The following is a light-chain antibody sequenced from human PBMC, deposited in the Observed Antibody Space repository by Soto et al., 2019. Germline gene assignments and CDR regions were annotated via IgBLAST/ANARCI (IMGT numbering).Light chain of an antibody. CDR1: SSDVGDYKY. CDR3: SSYAGSNNFVV. Sequence: QSALTQPASVSGSAEQSITISCTGSSSDVGDYKYVSWYQQRPGKAPKLIIYEVTKRPSGVPDRFSGSKSGNTASLTVSGLQADDEADYYCSSYAGSNNFVVFGGGTKLTVL. J-gene: IGLJ2*01. CDR2: EVT. V-gene: IGLV2-8*01.